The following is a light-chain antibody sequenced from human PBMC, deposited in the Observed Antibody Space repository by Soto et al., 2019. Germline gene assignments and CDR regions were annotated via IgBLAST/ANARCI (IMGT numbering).Light chain of an antibody. V-gene: IGLV1-40*01. Sequence: QSVLTQPPSVSGAPGQRITISCTGSRSNIGAHYDVHWYQQLPGTAPKLLIYNNNNRPSGVPDRFSGSKSGTSASLAITGLQAEDEADYYCQSYDSSLSGSVFGGRTKLTVL. J-gene: IGLJ3*02. CDR1: RSNIGAHYD. CDR3: QSYDSSLSGSV. CDR2: NNN.